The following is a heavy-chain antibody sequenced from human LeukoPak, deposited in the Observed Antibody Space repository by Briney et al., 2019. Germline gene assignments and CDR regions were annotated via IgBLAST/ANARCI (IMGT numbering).Heavy chain of an antibody. CDR2: IKQDGSEK. V-gene: IGHV3-7*03. D-gene: IGHD6-19*01. CDR3: ARGGSGWYTYYFDY. CDR1: GFTFSSYW. Sequence: PGGSLRLSCAASGFTFSSYWMSWVRQAPGKGLEWVANIKQDGSEKYYVDSVKGRFTISRDNAKNSPYLQMNSLRAEDTAVYYCARGGSGWYTYYFDYWGQGTLVTVSS. J-gene: IGHJ4*02.